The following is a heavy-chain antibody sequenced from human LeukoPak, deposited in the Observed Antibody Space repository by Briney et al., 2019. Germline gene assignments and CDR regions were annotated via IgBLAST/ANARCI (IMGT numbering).Heavy chain of an antibody. D-gene: IGHD3-22*01. CDR3: AREVSYYYYMDV. Sequence: SETLTLTCTVSGGSISSYYWSWIRQPPGKGLEWIGYIYYSGSTNYNPSLKSRVTISVDTSKNQFSLKLSSVTAADTAVYYCAREVSYYYYMDVWGKGTTVTVSS. CDR2: IYYSGST. CDR1: GGSISSYY. V-gene: IGHV4-59*01. J-gene: IGHJ6*03.